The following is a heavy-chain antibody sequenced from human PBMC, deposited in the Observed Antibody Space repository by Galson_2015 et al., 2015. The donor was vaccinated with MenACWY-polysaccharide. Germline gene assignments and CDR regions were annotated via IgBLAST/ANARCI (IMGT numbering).Heavy chain of an antibody. CDR1: GFTFNNAW. Sequence: SLRLSCAASGFTFNNAWMSWVRQAPGKGLEWVGRVKSETDGGTIDYAAPVKGRFTISRDDSKNTLYLQMNSLKTEDTAVYYCTTPPSGRNVVAGTPGDWGQGTLVTVSS. D-gene: IGHD6-19*01. CDR3: TTPPSGRNVVAGTPGD. V-gene: IGHV3-15*01. CDR2: VKSETDGGTI. J-gene: IGHJ4*02.